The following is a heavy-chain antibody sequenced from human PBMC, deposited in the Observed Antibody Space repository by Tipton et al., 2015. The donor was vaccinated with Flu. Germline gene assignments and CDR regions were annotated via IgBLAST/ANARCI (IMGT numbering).Heavy chain of an antibody. D-gene: IGHD2-2*01. CDR3: VGEIDLEVPPAARRDL. V-gene: IGHV4-4*02. CDR2: ISHRGVS. CDR1: GASITVNNW. Sequence: TLSLTCVVSGASITVNNWWTWVRQPPGKGLEWIGEISHRGVSNYNPSLKSRVTMSVDKSNNQISLKLTSVTAADTAMYYCVGEIDLEVPPAARRDLWGRGTLVTVSS. J-gene: IGHJ2*01.